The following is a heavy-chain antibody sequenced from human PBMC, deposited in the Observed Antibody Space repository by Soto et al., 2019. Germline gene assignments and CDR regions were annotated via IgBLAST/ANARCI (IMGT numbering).Heavy chain of an antibody. CDR1: GFTFSSYA. Sequence: GSLRLSCAASGFTFSSYAMSWVRQAPGKGLEWVSAISGSGGSTYYADSVKGRFTISRDNSKNTLYLQMNSLRAEDTAVYYCAKDAPQYYYDSSGYYFDYWGQGTLVTVSS. V-gene: IGHV3-23*01. CDR2: ISGSGGST. D-gene: IGHD3-22*01. J-gene: IGHJ4*02. CDR3: AKDAPQYYYDSSGYYFDY.